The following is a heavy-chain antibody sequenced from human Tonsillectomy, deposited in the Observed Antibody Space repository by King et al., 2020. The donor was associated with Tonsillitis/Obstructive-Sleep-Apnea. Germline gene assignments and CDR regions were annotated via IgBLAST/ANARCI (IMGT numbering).Heavy chain of an antibody. CDR1: GFTFSSYG. CDR2: ISYDGSNK. Sequence: VQLVESGGGVVQPGRSLRLSCAASGFTFSSYGMHWVRQAPGKGLEWVAVISYDGSNKYYADAVKGRFTISRDNSKNTLYLQMNSLRAEDTAVYYCAKDGGVDSGYPFDYWGQGSLVTVSS. V-gene: IGHV3-30*18. CDR3: AKDGGVDSGYPFDY. J-gene: IGHJ4*02. D-gene: IGHD3-22*01.